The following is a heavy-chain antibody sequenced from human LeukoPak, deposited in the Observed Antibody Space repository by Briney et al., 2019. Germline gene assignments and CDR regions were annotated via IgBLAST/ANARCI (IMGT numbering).Heavy chain of an antibody. D-gene: IGHD3-3*01. CDR3: ARADYDFWSGYYNNWFDP. V-gene: IGHV3-74*01. J-gene: IGHJ5*02. CDR2: INSDGSST. CDR1: AFIFSGHW. Sequence: GGSLRLSCEGSAFIFSGHWVNWVRQTPGKGLVWVSRINSDGSSTSYADSVKGRFTISRDNAKNTLYLQMNSLRAEDTAVYYCARADYDFWSGYYNNWFDPWGQGTLVTVSS.